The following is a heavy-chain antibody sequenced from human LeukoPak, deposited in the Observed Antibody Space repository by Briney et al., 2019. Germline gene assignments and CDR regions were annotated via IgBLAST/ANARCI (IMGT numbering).Heavy chain of an antibody. CDR1: GLTVSSKD. V-gene: IGHV3-53*01. CDR3: ATLARYAFDI. J-gene: IGHJ3*02. CDR2: IYSGGST. Sequence: GGSLRLSCAASGLTVSSKDMSWVRQAPGKGLEWVSVIYSGGSTYYADSVKGRFTISRDNSKNTLYLQMNSLGAEDTAVYYCATLARYAFDIWGQGTMVTVSS. D-gene: IGHD5-12*01.